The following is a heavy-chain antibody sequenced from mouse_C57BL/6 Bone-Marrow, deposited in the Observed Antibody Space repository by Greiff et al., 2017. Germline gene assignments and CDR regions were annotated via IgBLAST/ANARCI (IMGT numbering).Heavy chain of an antibody. CDR1: GFNIKDDY. V-gene: IGHV14-4*01. Sequence: EVQLQQSGAELVRPGASVKLSCTASGFNIKDDYMHWVKQRPEQGLEWIGWIDPENGDTEYASQFQGKATITADTSSNTAYLQLSSLTSEDTAVYYCTFYGSRGFAYWGQGSLVTVSA. J-gene: IGHJ3*01. CDR3: TFYGSRGFAY. CDR2: IDPENGDT. D-gene: IGHD1-1*01.